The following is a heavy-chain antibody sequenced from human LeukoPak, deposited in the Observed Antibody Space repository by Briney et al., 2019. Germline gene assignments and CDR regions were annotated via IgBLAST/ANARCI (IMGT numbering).Heavy chain of an antibody. CDR3: AKDRHAPGRYCSSTTCFPFDL. CDR2: ISGSGGST. D-gene: IGHD2-2*01. J-gene: IGHJ4*02. CDR1: GFTFSSYD. V-gene: IGHV3-23*01. Sequence: QAGGSLRLSCAASGFTFSSYDMSWVRQAPGKGLEWVSAISGSGGSTYYADAVKGRFTISRDNSKSTLYLQMNSLRAEDTAVYYCAKDRHAPGRYCSSTTCFPFDLWGQGTLVTVSS.